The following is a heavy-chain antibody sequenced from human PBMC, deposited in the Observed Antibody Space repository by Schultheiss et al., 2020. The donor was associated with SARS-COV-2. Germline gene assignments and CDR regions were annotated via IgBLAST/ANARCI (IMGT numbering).Heavy chain of an antibody. Sequence: GGSLRLSCAASGFTFSSYWMHWVRQAPGKGLVWVSRVNSDGSSTSYADSVKGRFTISRDNAKNMLYLQMNSLGAEDTAVYYCARSIAPAAPGVHYWGQGTLVTVSS. V-gene: IGHV3-74*01. CDR2: VNSDGSST. J-gene: IGHJ4*02. CDR1: GFTFSSYW. D-gene: IGHD2-2*01. CDR3: ARSIAPAAPGVHY.